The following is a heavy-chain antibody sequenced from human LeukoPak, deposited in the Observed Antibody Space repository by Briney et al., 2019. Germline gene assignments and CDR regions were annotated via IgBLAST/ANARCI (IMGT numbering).Heavy chain of an antibody. J-gene: IGHJ4*02. Sequence: GGSLRLSCAASGFTFSSYAMSWVRQAPGNGLEWVSRISGGGGTTYYAASVKGRFTISRDNSKNTLYLQINSLRAEDTAVYYCAKDGADYDSDYFDYWGQGTLVTVSS. CDR3: AKDGADYDSDYFDY. D-gene: IGHD3-3*01. CDR1: GFTFSSYA. V-gene: IGHV3-23*01. CDR2: ISGGGGTT.